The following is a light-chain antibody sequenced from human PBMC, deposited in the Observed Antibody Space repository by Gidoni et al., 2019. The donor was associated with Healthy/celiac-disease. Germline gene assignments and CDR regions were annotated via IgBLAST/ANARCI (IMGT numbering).Light chain of an antibody. J-gene: IGKJ4*01. CDR3: QQRSNSRI. V-gene: IGKV3-11*01. CDR1: QSVSSY. CDR2: DAS. Sequence: EIVLTQSPATLPLSPGERATLSCRASQSVSSYLAWYQQKPGQAPRLLIYDASNRATGIPARFSGSGSGTDFTLTISSLEPEDFAVYYCQQRSNSRIFGGGTKVEIK.